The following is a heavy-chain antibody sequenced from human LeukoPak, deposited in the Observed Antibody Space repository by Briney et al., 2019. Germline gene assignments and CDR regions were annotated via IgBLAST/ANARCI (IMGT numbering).Heavy chain of an antibody. CDR1: GFTFRSYA. D-gene: IGHD2-8*01. Sequence: GGSLRLSCVASGFTFRSYAMHWVRQAPGKGLEWVAVISYDGSNKYHADSVKGRFTTSRDNSKNTLYLQMNSLRAEDTAVYYCAREPHDSRLVYYFDYWGQGILVTVSS. J-gene: IGHJ4*02. CDR3: AREPHDSRLVYYFDY. V-gene: IGHV3-30-3*01. CDR2: ISYDGSNK.